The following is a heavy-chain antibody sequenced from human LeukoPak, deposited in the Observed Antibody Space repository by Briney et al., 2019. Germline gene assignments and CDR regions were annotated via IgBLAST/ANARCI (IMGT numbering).Heavy chain of an antibody. V-gene: IGHV1-69*06. D-gene: IGHD2-15*01. J-gene: IGHJ6*03. CDR2: IIPISGTI. Sequence: SVKVSCKACGGTFSSYAINWVRQAPGQGPEWMGWIIPISGTINYAQKFQGRVTITADKSTSTAYMELSSLKSEDTAVYYCARDSGGPYYYYYYMDVWGKGTTITVPS. CDR1: GGTFSSYA. CDR3: ARDSGGPYYYYYYMDV.